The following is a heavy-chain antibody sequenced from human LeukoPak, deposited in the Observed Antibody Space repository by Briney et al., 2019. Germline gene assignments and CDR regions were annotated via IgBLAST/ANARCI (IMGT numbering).Heavy chain of an antibody. Sequence: PSETLSLTCAVYGGSLSGYYWSWIRQPPGKGLEWIGEINHSGSTNYNPSLKSRVTISVDTSKNQFSLKLSSVTAADTAVYYCARFPGVVVPAAKAYYYYSMDVWGQGTTVTVSS. CDR3: ARFPGVVVPAAKAYYYYSMDV. V-gene: IGHV4-34*01. J-gene: IGHJ6*02. CDR2: INHSGST. CDR1: GGSLSGYY. D-gene: IGHD2-2*01.